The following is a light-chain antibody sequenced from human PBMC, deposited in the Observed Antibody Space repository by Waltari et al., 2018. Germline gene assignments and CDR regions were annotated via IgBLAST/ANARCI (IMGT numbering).Light chain of an antibody. Sequence: EIVLTQSPGTVSLSPGDRATFSCWASQSVSSYLAWPQQKPGQAPRLLIYHASTRATGIPERFSGSVSGTDFSLTISRLEPEDFAMYYCHQYVESPATFGQGTKVEIK. CDR1: QSVSSY. J-gene: IGKJ1*01. V-gene: IGKV3-20*01. CDR3: HQYVESPAT. CDR2: HAS.